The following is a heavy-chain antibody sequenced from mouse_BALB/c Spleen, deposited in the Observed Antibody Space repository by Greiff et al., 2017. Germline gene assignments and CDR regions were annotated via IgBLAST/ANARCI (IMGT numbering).Heavy chain of an antibody. J-gene: IGHJ3*01. V-gene: IGHV5-4*02. CDR3: ARDEGYEFAY. CDR1: GFTFSDYY. Sequence: EVQLVESGGGLVKPGGSLKLSCAASGFTFSDYYMYWVRQTPEKRLEWVATISDGGSYTYYPDSVKGRFTISRDNAKNNLYLQMSSLKSEDTAMYYCARDEGYEFAYWGQGTLVTVSA. CDR2: ISDGGSYT. D-gene: IGHD2-3*01.